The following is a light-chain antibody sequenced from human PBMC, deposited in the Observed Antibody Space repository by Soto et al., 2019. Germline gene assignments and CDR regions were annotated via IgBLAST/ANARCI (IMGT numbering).Light chain of an antibody. Sequence: QSALTQPASVSGSPGQSITISCTGTSSDVGGYNYVSWYQQHPGKAPKLMIYEVSNRPSGVSNRFSGSKSGNTASLTISGLQAEDEADYYCSSYTSSSTSSVFGTRTKLTVL. CDR2: EVS. CDR3: SSYTSSSTSSV. V-gene: IGLV2-14*01. J-gene: IGLJ1*01. CDR1: SSDVGGYNY.